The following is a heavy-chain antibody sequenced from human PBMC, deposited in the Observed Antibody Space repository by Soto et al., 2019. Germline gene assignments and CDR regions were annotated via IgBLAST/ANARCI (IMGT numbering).Heavy chain of an antibody. CDR1: GGTFSSYA. CDR2: IIPIFGTA. Sequence: GASVKVSCKASGGTFSSYAISWVRQAPGQGLEWMGGIIPIFGTANYAQKFQGRVTITADESTSTAYMELSSLRSEDTAVYYCASGRTRYCSGGSCYPDYWGQGTLVTVSS. D-gene: IGHD2-15*01. V-gene: IGHV1-69*13. CDR3: ASGRTRYCSGGSCYPDY. J-gene: IGHJ4*02.